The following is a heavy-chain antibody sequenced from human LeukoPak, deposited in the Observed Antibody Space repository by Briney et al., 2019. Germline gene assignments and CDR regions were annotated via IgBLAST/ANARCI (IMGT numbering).Heavy chain of an antibody. CDR2: ISSSSSYI. J-gene: IGHJ4*02. D-gene: IGHD5-18*01. Sequence: GGSLRLSCAASGFTFGSYSMNWVRQAPGKRLEWVSFISSSSSYIYYADSVKGRFTISRDNAKNSLYLQMNSLRAEDTAVYYCARDGGYSDGFDYWGQGPLVTVPS. CDR1: GFTFGSYS. V-gene: IGHV3-21*01. CDR3: ARDGGYSDGFDY.